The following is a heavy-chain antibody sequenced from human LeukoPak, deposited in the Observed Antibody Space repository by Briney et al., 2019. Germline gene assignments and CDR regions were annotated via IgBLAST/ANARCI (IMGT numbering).Heavy chain of an antibody. CDR2: IYHGGTT. Sequence: PSGTLSLTCAVSGGSMNSSTWWNWVRQTPGKGLEWIGEIYHGGTTNYNPSLKSRVTISVDTSKNQFSLKLSSVTAADTAVYYCARGPPDCSSTSCYAFDAFDIWGQGTMVTVSS. CDR3: ARGPPDCSSTSCYAFDAFDI. D-gene: IGHD2-2*01. V-gene: IGHV4-4*02. J-gene: IGHJ3*02. CDR1: GGSMNSSTW.